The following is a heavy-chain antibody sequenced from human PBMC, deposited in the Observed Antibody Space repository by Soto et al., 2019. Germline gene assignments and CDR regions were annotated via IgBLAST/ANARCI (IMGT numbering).Heavy chain of an antibody. D-gene: IGHD7-27*01. J-gene: IGHJ4*02. Sequence: QVQLQESGPGLVQPSQTLSLTCSVSGDPVSSGSYYWTWVRQHPVKGLEWIGYIYHTGSAYYNPSLQSRLIMSIDTSKNQFSLHLYSVTAADTAVYFCAAKLGTTHSFDFWGQGSLVAVSS. V-gene: IGHV4-31*03. CDR2: IYHTGSA. CDR3: AAKLGTTHSFDF. CDR1: GDPVSSGSYY.